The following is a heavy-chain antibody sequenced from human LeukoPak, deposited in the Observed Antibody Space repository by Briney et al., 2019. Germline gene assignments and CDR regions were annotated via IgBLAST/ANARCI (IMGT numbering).Heavy chain of an antibody. CDR1: GFSFDDYG. D-gene: IGHD6-13*01. Sequence: GGSLRLSCAASGFSFDDYGMSWVRQAPGKGLEWVSGINWDGGSAAYADSVKGRYTISRDNAKNSLYLQMNSLRTEDTAFYYCARDRLAATGLFDYWGQGTLVTVSS. J-gene: IGHJ4*02. CDR2: INWDGGSA. CDR3: ARDRLAATGLFDY. V-gene: IGHV3-20*04.